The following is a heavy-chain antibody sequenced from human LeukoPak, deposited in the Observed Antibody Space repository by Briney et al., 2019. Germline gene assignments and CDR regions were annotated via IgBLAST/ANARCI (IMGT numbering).Heavy chain of an antibody. CDR2: INPNGGGT. J-gene: IGHJ6*02. D-gene: IGHD2-15*01. V-gene: IGHV1-2*02. CDR1: GYTFTGYY. CDR3: ARGVVVVVAARPGDYYYGMDV. Sequence: GASVKVSCKASGYTFTGYYMHWVRQAPGQGLEWMGWINPNGGGTNYAQKFQGRVTMTRDTSISTAYMELSRLRSDDTAVYYCARGVVVVVAARPGDYYYGMDVWGQGTTVTVSS.